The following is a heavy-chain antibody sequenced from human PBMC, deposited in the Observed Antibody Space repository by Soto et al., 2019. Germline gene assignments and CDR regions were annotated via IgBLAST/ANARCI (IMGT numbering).Heavy chain of an antibody. J-gene: IGHJ4*02. CDR3: ARRNDYVDY. CDR2: ISSSGGT. V-gene: IGHV4-59*08. CDR1: GDSISSYY. Sequence: PSETLSLTCTVSGDSISSYYWSWIRQPPGKGLEWIGYISSSGGTNYNPSLKSRVTISVDTSKNQISLKLSSVTAADTAVYYCARRNDYVDYWGQGTLVTVSS.